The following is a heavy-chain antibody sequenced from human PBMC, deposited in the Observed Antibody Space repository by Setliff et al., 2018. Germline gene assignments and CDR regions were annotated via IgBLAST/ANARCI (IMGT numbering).Heavy chain of an antibody. D-gene: IGHD3-22*01. V-gene: IGHV4-38-2*02. J-gene: IGHJ4*02. CDR3: ARGQRPDYHDSSPYYYHINY. CDR1: GGSISSGYY. CDR2: IYHSGST. Sequence: PSETLSLTCTVSGGSISSGYYWGWIRQPPGKGLEWIGSIYHSGSTYYNPSLKSRVTMSLDTSKNQFTLNLNSVTAADTAVYFCARGQRPDYHDSSPYYYHINYWGQGTLVTVSS.